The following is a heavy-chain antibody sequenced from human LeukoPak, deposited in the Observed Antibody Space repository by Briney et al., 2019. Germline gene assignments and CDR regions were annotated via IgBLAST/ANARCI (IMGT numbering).Heavy chain of an antibody. J-gene: IGHJ5*02. D-gene: IGHD1-7*01. Sequence: GASVKVSCKASGGTFSSYAISWVRQAPGQGLEWMGGIIPIFGTANYAQKFQGRVTITADESTSTAYMELSSLRSEDTAVYYCARDRETWLELRYSYPTPNWFVPWGQGTLVTVSS. CDR2: IIPIFGTA. CDR3: ARDRETWLELRYSYPTPNWFVP. V-gene: IGHV1-69*13. CDR1: GGTFSSYA.